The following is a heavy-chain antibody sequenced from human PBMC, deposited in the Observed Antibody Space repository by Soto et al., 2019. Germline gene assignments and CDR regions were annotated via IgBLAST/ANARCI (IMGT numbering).Heavy chain of an antibody. CDR3: ARGERVLLWFGELSPSLPNWFDP. D-gene: IGHD3-10*01. CDR1: GGSFSGYY. J-gene: IGHJ5*02. CDR2: INHSGST. V-gene: IGHV4-34*01. Sequence: SGTLSLTCAVYGGSFSGYYWSWIRQPPGKGLEWIGEINHSGSTNYNPSLKSRVTISVDTSKNQFSLKLSSVTAADTAVYYCARGERVLLWFGELSPSLPNWFDPWGQGTLVTVSS.